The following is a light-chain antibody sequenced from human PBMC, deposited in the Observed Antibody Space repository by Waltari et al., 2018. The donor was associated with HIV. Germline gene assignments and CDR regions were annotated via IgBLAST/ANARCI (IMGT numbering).Light chain of an antibody. CDR2: TAS. Sequence: DIQMTQSPSSLSASVGDRVSIACRASQSVSSYLNWYQQKPGKAPRLLIYTASNLQSGVPSGFSGSGSETDFTLTISSLQPEDFATYYGQQSYSTPYTFGQGTKLEI. CDR3: QQSYSTPYT. CDR1: QSVSSY. V-gene: IGKV1-39*01. J-gene: IGKJ2*01.